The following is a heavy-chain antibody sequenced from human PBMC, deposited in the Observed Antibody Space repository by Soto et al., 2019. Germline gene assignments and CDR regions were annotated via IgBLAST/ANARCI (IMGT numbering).Heavy chain of an antibody. V-gene: IGHV4-34*01. CDR1: GGSFSGYY. J-gene: IGHJ4*02. D-gene: IGHD6-13*01. CDR2: INHSGST. CDR3: ARVSRIAAGFDY. Sequence: PSETLSLTCAVYGGSFSGYYWSWIRQPPGKGLEWIGEINHSGSTNYNPSLKSRVTISVDTSKNQFSLKLSSVTAADTAVYCCARVSRIAAGFDYWGQGTLVTVSS.